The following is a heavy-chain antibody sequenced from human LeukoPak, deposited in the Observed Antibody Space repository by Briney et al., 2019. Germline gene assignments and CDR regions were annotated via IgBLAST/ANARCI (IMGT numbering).Heavy chain of an antibody. D-gene: IGHD5-18*01. CDR3: VQSSYGYLDY. V-gene: IGHV3-11*01. Sequence: GGSLRLSCAASGFTVSSNYMNWVRQAPGKGLEWVSYISSSGSTIYYADSVKGRFTISRDNAKNSLYLQMNSLRAEDAAVYYCVQSSYGYLDYWGQGTLVTVSS. CDR1: GFTVSSNY. CDR2: ISSSGSTI. J-gene: IGHJ4*02.